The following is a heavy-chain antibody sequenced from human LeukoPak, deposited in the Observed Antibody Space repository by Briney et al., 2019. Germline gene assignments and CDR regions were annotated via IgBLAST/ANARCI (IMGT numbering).Heavy chain of an antibody. CDR2: ISGSGGST. D-gene: IGHD3-10*01. CDR3: AKDPYYYGSGRRDAFDI. J-gene: IGHJ3*02. CDR1: GFTFSSYA. V-gene: IGHV3-23*01. Sequence: GGSLRLSCAASGFTFSSYAMSWVRQAPGKGLEWVSAISGSGGSTYYADSVKGRFTISRDNSKNTLYLQMNSLRAEDTAVYYCAKDPYYYGSGRRDAFDIWGQGTMVTVSS.